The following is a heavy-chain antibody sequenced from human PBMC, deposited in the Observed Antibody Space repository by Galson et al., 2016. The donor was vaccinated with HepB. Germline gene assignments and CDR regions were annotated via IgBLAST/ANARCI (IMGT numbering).Heavy chain of an antibody. CDR2: INLGGNT. D-gene: IGHD3-22*01. J-gene: IGHJ3*02. CDR3: ARIYIYHSDINGYWAAFDM. Sequence: SETLSLTCAVYGESSSGYFWSWIRQTPGKGLEWIGEINLGGNTYYNPSLRSRVSMSVDTSKNQFSLKMNSVTAADTAMYFCARIYIYHSDINGYWAAFDMWGQGTMVIVS. CDR1: GESSSGYF. V-gene: IGHV4-34*01.